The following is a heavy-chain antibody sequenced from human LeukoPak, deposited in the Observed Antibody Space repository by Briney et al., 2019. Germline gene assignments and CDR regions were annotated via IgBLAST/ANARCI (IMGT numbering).Heavy chain of an antibody. J-gene: IGHJ5*02. CDR2: IIPILGIA. CDR1: GCTFSSYT. V-gene: IGHV1-69*02. D-gene: IGHD1-1*01. Sequence: SVKVSCKASGCTFSSYTISWVRQAPGQGLEWMGRIIPILGIANYAQKFQGRVTITADKSTSTAYMELSSLRSEDTAVYCCARKIVVQPEGWFDPWGQGTLVTVSS. CDR3: ARKIVVQPEGWFDP.